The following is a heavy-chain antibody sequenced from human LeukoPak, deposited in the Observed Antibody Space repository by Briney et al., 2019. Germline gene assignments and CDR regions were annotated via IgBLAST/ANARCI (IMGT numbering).Heavy chain of an antibody. CDR3: ARHRVDIVRSSRSVYNYYYYMDV. D-gene: IGHD5-12*01. Sequence: GSLRLSCAASGFTFSSYWMSWVRQPPGKGLEWIGEINQSGSTNYNLSLKGRVTISLDMSENHFSLKLMSVTAADTAVYYCARHRVDIVRSSRSVYNYYYYMDVWGEGTKVIISS. CDR2: INQSGST. CDR1: GFTFSSYW. V-gene: IGHV4-34*01. J-gene: IGHJ6*03.